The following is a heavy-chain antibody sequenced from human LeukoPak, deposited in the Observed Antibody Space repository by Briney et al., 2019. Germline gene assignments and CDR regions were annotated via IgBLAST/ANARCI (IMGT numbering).Heavy chain of an antibody. Sequence: GGSLRLSCAASGFTFSTYGMHWVRQAPGKGLEWVAFIRYDGSDKYYADSVKGRFTISRDNSKNTLSLQMNSLRAEDTAIYYSARTPSGSGNFFDYWGQGAPVTVSS. CDR3: ARTPSGSGNFFDY. CDR2: IRYDGSDK. V-gene: IGHV3-30*02. CDR1: GFTFSTYG. D-gene: IGHD3-10*01. J-gene: IGHJ4*02.